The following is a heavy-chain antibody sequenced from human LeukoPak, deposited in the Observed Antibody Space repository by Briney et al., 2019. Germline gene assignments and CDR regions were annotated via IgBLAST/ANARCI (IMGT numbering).Heavy chain of an antibody. V-gene: IGHV3-23*01. Sequence: GGSLRLSCAASGFTFSSYAMSWVRQAPGKGLEWASAISGSGGSTYYADSVKGRFTISRDNSKNTLYLQMNSLRAEDTAVYYCAKGLRDYGDYAYRYAFDIWGQGTMVTVSS. CDR2: ISGSGGST. J-gene: IGHJ3*02. D-gene: IGHD4-17*01. CDR1: GFTFSSYA. CDR3: AKGLRDYGDYAYRYAFDI.